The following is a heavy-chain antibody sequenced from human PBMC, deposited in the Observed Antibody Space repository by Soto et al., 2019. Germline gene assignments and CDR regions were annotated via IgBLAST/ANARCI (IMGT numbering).Heavy chain of an antibody. Sequence: QVQLQQWGAGLLKPSETLSLTCAVYGGSFSGYYWSWIRQPPGQGLEWIGEINHSGSTNYNPSLKSRVKISIDTSKNQFSLKLNSVTAADTAVYYCARAKLQGSGSYLLRIGYYFDYWGQGTLVTVSS. CDR1: GGSFSGYY. CDR2: INHSGST. J-gene: IGHJ4*02. V-gene: IGHV4-34*01. CDR3: ARAKLQGSGSYLLRIGYYFDY. D-gene: IGHD3-10*01.